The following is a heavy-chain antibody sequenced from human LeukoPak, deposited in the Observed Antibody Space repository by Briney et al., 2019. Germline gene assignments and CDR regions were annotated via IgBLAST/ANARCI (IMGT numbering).Heavy chain of an antibody. D-gene: IGHD5-12*01. CDR2: INHSGST. Sequence: SETLSLTCAVYGGSFSGYYWSWIRQPPGKGLEWIGEINHSGSTNYNPSLKSRVTISVDTSKNQFSLKLSSVTAADTAVYYCAKCGNSGCHLIDYWGQGTLVTVSS. CDR3: AKCGNSGCHLIDY. V-gene: IGHV4-34*01. CDR1: GGSFSGYY. J-gene: IGHJ4*02.